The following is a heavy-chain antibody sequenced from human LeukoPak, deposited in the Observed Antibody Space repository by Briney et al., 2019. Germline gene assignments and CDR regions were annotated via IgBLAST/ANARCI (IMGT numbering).Heavy chain of an antibody. CDR1: GGSISSSSYY. D-gene: IGHD2-2*01. CDR3: ARELRQYQPLFGFQWFDP. Sequence: PSETLSLTCTVSGGSISSSSYYWGWIRQPPGKGLEWIGSIYYSGSTYYNPSLKSRVTISVDTSKNQFSLKLSSVTAADTAVYYCARELRQYQPLFGFQWFDPWGQGTLVTVSS. J-gene: IGHJ5*02. CDR2: IYYSGST. V-gene: IGHV4-39*07.